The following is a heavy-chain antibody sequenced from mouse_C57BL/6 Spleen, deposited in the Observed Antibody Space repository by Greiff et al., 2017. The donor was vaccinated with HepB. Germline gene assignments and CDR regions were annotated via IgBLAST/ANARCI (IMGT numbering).Heavy chain of an antibody. J-gene: IGHJ4*01. CDR2: IYPGDGDT. CDR3: ARGAKAMDY. CDR1: GYAFSSSW. Sequence: VQLQQSGPELVKPGASVKISCKASGYAFSSSWMNWVKQRPGKGLEWIGRIYPGDGDTNYNGKFKGKATLTEDKSSSTAYRQLSSLTSEDSAVYFCARGAKAMDYGGQGTSVTVSS. V-gene: IGHV1-82*01.